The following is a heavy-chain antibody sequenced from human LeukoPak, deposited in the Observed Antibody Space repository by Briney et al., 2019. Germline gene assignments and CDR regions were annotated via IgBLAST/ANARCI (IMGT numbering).Heavy chain of an antibody. CDR3: ARRRTMRGFGAIFDY. Sequence: GGSLRLSCAASGFTFSSYWMSWVRQAPGRGLEWVANIKQDGSEKYYVDSVKGRFTISRDNAKNSLYLQMNSLRAEDTAVYYCARRRTMRGFGAIFDYWGQGTLSPSPQ. D-gene: IGHD3-10*01. V-gene: IGHV3-7*03. CDR1: GFTFSSYW. J-gene: IGHJ4*02. CDR2: IKQDGSEK.